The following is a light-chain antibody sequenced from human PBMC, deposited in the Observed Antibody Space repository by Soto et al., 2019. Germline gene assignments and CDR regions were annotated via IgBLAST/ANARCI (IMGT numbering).Light chain of an antibody. V-gene: IGLV2-14*01. CDR1: SSDVGGYNY. J-gene: IGLJ1*01. CDR3: SSYTSSSTYV. CDR2: EVS. Sequence: LTQPASVSGSPGQSITISCTGTSSDVGGYNYVSWYQQHPGKAPKLMIYEVSNRPSGVSNRFSGSKSGNTASLTISGLQAEDEANYYCSSYTSSSTYVFGSGTKVTVL.